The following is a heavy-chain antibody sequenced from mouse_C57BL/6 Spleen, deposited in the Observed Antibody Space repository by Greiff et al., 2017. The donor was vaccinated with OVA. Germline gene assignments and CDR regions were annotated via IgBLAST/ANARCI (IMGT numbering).Heavy chain of an antibody. J-gene: IGHJ2*01. CDR1: GYAFSSSW. D-gene: IGHD1-1*01. V-gene: IGHV1-82*01. CDR3: ARGAHGSGYFDY. CDR2: IYPGDGDT. Sequence: VQLQESGPELVKPGASVKISCKASGYAFSSSWMNWVKQRPGKGLEWIGRIYPGDGDTNYNGKFKGKATLTADKSSSTAYMQLSSLTSEDSAVYFCARGAHGSGYFDYWGQGTTLTVSS.